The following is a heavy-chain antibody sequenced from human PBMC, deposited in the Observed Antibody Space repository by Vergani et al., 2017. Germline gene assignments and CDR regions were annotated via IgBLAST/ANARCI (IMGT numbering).Heavy chain of an antibody. CDR2: IYPGDSDT. V-gene: IGHV5-51*01. D-gene: IGHD5-24*01. CDR3: ARHSVEMATITGDWYFDL. Sequence: EVQLVPSGAEVKKPGESLKISCKGSGYSFTSYWIGWVRQMPGKGLEWMGIIYPGDSDTRYSPSFQGQVTISADKSISTAYLQWSSLKASDTAMYYCARHSVEMATITGDWYFDLWGRGTLVTVSS. CDR1: GYSFTSYW. J-gene: IGHJ2*01.